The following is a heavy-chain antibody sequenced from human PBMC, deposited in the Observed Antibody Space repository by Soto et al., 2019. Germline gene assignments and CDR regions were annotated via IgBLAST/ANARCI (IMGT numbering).Heavy chain of an antibody. CDR1: GFTFSSYD. J-gene: IGHJ4*02. CDR2: ISSNGGTT. V-gene: IGHV3-64*01. Sequence: EVQLAESGGGMVQPGGSLRLSCVASGFTFSSYDMHWVRQAPGKGLEYVSSISSNGGTTYYGNSVKGRFTISRDNSKNTRSLQMGRLRAEDMAVYYCVRRVSGNYDYWGQGTLVTVSS. CDR3: VRRVSGNYDY. D-gene: IGHD1-7*01.